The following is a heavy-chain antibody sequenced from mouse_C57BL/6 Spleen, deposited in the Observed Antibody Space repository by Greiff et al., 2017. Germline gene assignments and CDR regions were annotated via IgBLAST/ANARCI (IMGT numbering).Heavy chain of an antibody. CDR2: ISNGGGST. CDR1: GFTFSDYY. Sequence: DVQLQESGGGLVQPGGSLKLSCAASGFTFSDYYMYWVRQTPEKRLEWVAYISNGGGSTYYPDTVKGRFTISRDNAKNTLYLQMSRLKSEDTAMYYCARQSYSNYGGFAYWGQGTLVTVSA. J-gene: IGHJ3*01. V-gene: IGHV5-12*01. D-gene: IGHD2-5*01. CDR3: ARQSYSNYGGFAY.